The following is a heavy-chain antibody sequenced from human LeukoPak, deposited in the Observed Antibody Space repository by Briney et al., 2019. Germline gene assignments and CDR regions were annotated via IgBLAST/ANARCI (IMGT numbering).Heavy chain of an antibody. J-gene: IGHJ3*02. CDR2: INPNSGGT. CDR1: GYTFTGYY. CDR3: ARDRNHYDILTGYYMAFDI. Sequence: GASVKVSCKASGYTFTGYYMHWVRQAPGQGLEWMVWINPNSGGTNYAQKFQGRVTMTRDTSSSTAYMERRRPRSDHTAVYYCARDRNHYDILTGYYMAFDIWGQGTMVTVSS. V-gene: IGHV1-2*02. D-gene: IGHD3-9*01.